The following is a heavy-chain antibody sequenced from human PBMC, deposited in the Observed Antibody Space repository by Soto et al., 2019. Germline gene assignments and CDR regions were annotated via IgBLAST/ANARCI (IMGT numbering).Heavy chain of an antibody. V-gene: IGHV1-69*13. CDR3: AREGFGPFNWFDP. CDR1: GGTFSSDA. D-gene: IGHD3-10*01. J-gene: IGHJ5*02. Sequence: SVKVSCKASGGTFSSDAISWVRQAPGQGLEWMGGIIPIFGTANYAQKFQGRVTITADESTSTAYMELSSLRSEDTAVYYCAREGFGPFNWFDPWGQGTLVTVSS. CDR2: IIPIFGTA.